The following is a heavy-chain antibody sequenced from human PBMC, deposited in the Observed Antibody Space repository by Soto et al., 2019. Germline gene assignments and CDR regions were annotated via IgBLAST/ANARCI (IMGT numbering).Heavy chain of an antibody. D-gene: IGHD5-12*01. CDR3: AKEPPFEGYDYNWFDP. Sequence: PGGSLRLSCAASGFTFSSYAMSWVRQAPGKGLEWVPAISGSGGSTYYADSVKGRFTISRDNSKNTLYLQMNSLRAEDTAVYYCAKEPPFEGYDYNWFDPWGQGTLVTVSS. J-gene: IGHJ5*02. CDR2: ISGSGGST. V-gene: IGHV3-23*01. CDR1: GFTFSSYA.